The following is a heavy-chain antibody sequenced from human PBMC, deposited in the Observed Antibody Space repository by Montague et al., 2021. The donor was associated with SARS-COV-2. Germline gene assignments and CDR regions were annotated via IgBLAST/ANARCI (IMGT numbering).Heavy chain of an antibody. CDR2: HYNSGST. CDR1: GDSISRYY. D-gene: IGHD6-19*01. CDR3: ARVAVDASGWYHFDY. Sequence: SETLSLTCTVSGDSISRYYWGWIRQPPGKGLEWMGYHYNSGSTNXSPTLKSRIAMSVDTSENQFSLKLFSVTAADTAVYYCARVAVDASGWYHFDYWGQGALVTVSS. V-gene: IGHV4-59*12. J-gene: IGHJ4*02.